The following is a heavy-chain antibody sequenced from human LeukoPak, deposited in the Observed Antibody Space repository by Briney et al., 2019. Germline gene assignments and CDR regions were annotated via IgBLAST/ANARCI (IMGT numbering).Heavy chain of an antibody. CDR3: ARGDYCGSGSYSGYFDY. CDR2: INHSGST. Sequence: SETLSLTCAVYGGSFSGYYWSWILQPPGKGLEWMGEINHSGSTNYNPSLKSRVTISVDTSKNQFSLKLSSVTAADTAVYYCARGDYCGSGSYSGYFDYWGQGTLVTVSS. D-gene: IGHD3-10*01. V-gene: IGHV4-34*01. CDR1: GGSFSGYY. J-gene: IGHJ4*02.